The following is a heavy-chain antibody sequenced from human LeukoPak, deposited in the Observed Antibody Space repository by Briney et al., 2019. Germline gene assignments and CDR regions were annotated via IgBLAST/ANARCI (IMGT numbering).Heavy chain of an antibody. D-gene: IGHD6-13*01. J-gene: IGHJ5*02. CDR2: IYPGDSDT. Sequence: GESLKISCETSGYTFTNYWIGWVRQMPGKGLEWMGIIYPGDSDTRYSPSFQGQVTISADKSISTAYLQWSSLKASDTAMYYCARRSIAAAGTFDPWGQGTLVTVSS. V-gene: IGHV5-51*01. CDR3: ARRSIAAAGTFDP. CDR1: GYTFTNYW.